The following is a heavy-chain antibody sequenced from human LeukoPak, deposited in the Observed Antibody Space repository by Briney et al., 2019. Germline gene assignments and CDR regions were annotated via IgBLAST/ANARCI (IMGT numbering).Heavy chain of an antibody. D-gene: IGHD2-21*01. CDR1: GFTFSTYW. Sequence: GGSLRLSCAASGFTFSTYWMSGVRQAPGKGLEWVANIKEDGNEKNYVDSVKGRFTISRDNAKNSLYLEMHSLSAEDTAVYYCATERPRGATYLDFWGQGTLVTVSS. V-gene: IGHV3-7*01. CDR2: IKEDGNEK. CDR3: ATERPRGATYLDF. J-gene: IGHJ4*02.